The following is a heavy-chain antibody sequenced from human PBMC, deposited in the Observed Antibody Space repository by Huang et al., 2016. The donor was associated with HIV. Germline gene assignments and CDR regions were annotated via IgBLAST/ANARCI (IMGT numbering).Heavy chain of an antibody. J-gene: IGHJ4*02. CDR2: IDYSVST. D-gene: IGHD3-3*01. CDR3: ARDHHDFWRGYRRMYFFDH. V-gene: IGHV4-59*11. Sequence: QVQLQESGPGLVQPSETLSLTCTVSGGSISTHYWSWIRQPPGKGRGGYGSIDYSVSTNARPSLKSRSTILLDTSKNQFSLRVNSVTAADTAMYYCARDHHDFWRGYRRMYFFDHWGQGTLVTVSS. CDR1: GGSISTHY.